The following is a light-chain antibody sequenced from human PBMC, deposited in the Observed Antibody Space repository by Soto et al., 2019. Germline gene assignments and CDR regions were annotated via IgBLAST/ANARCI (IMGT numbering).Light chain of an antibody. CDR2: DVS. Sequence: QSPLTQPAWVSGSPGQAITISCSGTISDVGAFNYVSWYQQHPGKAPKLMIYDVSNRPSGVSNRFSGSKSGNTASLTISGLRAEDEADYYRKSYTSNNTYVFGTGTKVTVL. J-gene: IGLJ1*01. CDR1: ISDVGAFNY. CDR3: KSYTSNNTYV. V-gene: IGLV2-14*03.